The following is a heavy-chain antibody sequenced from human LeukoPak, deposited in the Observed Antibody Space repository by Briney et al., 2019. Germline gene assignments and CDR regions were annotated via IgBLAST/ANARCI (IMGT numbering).Heavy chain of an antibody. D-gene: IGHD4-17*01. Sequence: SETLSLTCTVSGASLSSYYWTWIRQPPGKGLEWIGYIYYSGSTYYNPSLKSRVTISVDTSKNQFSLKLSSVTAADTAVYYCARVGGDYGDYEVPFYYYGMDVWGQGTTVTVSS. J-gene: IGHJ6*02. V-gene: IGHV4-30-4*08. CDR2: IYYSGST. CDR1: GASLSSYY. CDR3: ARVGGDYGDYEVPFYYYGMDV.